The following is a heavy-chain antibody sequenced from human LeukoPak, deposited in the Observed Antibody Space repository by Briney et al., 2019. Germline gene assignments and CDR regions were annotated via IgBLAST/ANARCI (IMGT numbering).Heavy chain of an antibody. CDR3: ARGHPSIGAAGTYFDY. CDR2: INHTGST. CDR1: GGSSSGYY. J-gene: IGHJ4*02. D-gene: IGHD6-13*01. Sequence: PPGTLSLTCALYGGSSSGYYWSWIRQPPRKGLEWIGEINHTGSTNYNPSLKSRVTISVDTSKNQFSLKLSSVTAADTAVYYCARGHPSIGAAGTYFDYWGQGTLVTVSS. V-gene: IGHV4-34*01.